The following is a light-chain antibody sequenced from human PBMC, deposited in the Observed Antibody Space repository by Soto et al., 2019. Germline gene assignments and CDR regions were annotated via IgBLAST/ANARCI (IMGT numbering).Light chain of an antibody. V-gene: IGKV1-5*03. J-gene: IGKJ1*01. Sequence: DIQMTQSPSTLSASVGDRVTITCRASQSISDSLAWYQQKPGKAPKLLIYEASNLKSGVPSRFSGSGSGTEYTLTISCLQPDDFASYYCQQYNGYWTFGQGTKVELK. CDR2: EAS. CDR1: QSISDS. CDR3: QQYNGYWT.